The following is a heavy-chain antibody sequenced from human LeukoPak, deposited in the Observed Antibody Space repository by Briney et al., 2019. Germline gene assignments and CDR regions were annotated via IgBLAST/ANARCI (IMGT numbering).Heavy chain of an antibody. CDR1: GASVSSGGYY. CDR2: IYTSGST. D-gene: IGHD3-10*01. J-gene: IGHJ4*02. V-gene: IGHV4-61*02. CDR3: ARYYYGSGSYYIDY. Sequence: SETLSLTCTVSGASVSSGGYYWSWIRQPAGKALEWIGRIYTSGSTNYNPSLKSRVTISVDTSKNQFSLKLSSVTAADTAIYYCARYYYGSGSYYIDYWGQGTLVTVSS.